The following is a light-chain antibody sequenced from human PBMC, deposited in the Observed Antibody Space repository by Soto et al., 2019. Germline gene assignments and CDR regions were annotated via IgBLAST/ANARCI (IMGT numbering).Light chain of an antibody. Sequence: EVVTTQSPATLSVSPGERATLSCRASQGLGTNLAWYQQKPGQAPRLLIYAASTRATGVPGRFSGSGSGTEFTLTISSMPSADFALYYCQQYHHWPLTFGGGTKVDNK. V-gene: IGKV3-15*01. J-gene: IGKJ4*01. CDR1: QGLGTN. CDR2: AAS. CDR3: QQYHHWPLT.